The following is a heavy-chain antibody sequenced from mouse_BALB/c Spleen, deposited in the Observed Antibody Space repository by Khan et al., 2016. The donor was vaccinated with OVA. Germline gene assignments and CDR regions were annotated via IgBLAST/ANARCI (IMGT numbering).Heavy chain of an antibody. D-gene: IGHD1-1*01. CDR3: ASSVTITTVVATDFDY. V-gene: IGHV3-2*02. Sequence: VQLKESGPGLVKPSQSLSLTCTVSGYSITSDYAWNWIRQFPGNKLEWMGYISYSGRTSYNPSLKSRISITRDTSKNQFFLQLNSVTTEDTATYYCASSVTITTVVATDFDYWGQGTTLTVSS. CDR2: ISYSGRT. J-gene: IGHJ2*01. CDR1: GYSITSDYA.